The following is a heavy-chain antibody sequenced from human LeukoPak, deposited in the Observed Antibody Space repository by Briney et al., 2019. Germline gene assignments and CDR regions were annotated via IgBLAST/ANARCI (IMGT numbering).Heavy chain of an antibody. V-gene: IGHV3-21*01. J-gene: IGHJ4*02. CDR1: GFTFSSYS. CDR3: ARRYSYGNHFDY. Sequence: GGSLRLSCAASGFTFSSYSMNWVRQAPGKGLEWVSSISTSSSYIYYADSVKGRFTSSRDNAKKSLYLQMNSLRAEDTAVYYCARRYSYGNHFDYWGQGTLVTVSS. D-gene: IGHD5-18*01. CDR2: ISTSSSYI.